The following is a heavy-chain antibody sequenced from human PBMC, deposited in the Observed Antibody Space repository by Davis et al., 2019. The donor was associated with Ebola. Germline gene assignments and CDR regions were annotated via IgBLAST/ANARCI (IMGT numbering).Heavy chain of an antibody. J-gene: IGHJ4*02. Sequence: SETLSLTCTVSGGSISSSSYYWGWIRQPPGKGLEWIGSMYYSGSTYYNPSLKSRVTISVETSKNQFSLKLSSVTAADTAVYYCARDRSPPSGPFDFWGQGTLVTVSS. CDR1: GGSISSSSYY. CDR2: MYYSGST. V-gene: IGHV4-39*07. D-gene: IGHD3-10*01. CDR3: ARDRSPPSGPFDF.